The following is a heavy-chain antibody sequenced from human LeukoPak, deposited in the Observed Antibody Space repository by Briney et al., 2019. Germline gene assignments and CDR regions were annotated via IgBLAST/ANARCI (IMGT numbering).Heavy chain of an antibody. V-gene: IGHV1-69*05. CDR3: AREAGSSWSYYFDY. J-gene: IGHJ4*02. CDR1: GGTFSSYA. CDR2: IIPIFGTA. D-gene: IGHD6-13*01. Sequence: GSSVKVSCRASGGTFSSYAISWVRQAPGQGLEWMGRIIPIFGTANYAQKFQGRVTITTDESTSTAYMELSSLRSEDTAVYCCAREAGSSWSYYFDYWGQGTLVTVPS.